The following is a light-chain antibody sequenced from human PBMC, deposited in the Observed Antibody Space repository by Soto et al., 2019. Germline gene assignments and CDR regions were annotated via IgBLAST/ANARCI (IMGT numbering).Light chain of an antibody. V-gene: IGLV2-23*01. CDR2: EGS. J-gene: IGLJ3*02. Sequence: QSALTQPASVSGSPGQSITISCTGTSSDVGSYNLVSWYQQHPGKAPKLMIYEGSKRPSGVSNRFSGSKSGNTASLTISGLQAEDEVYYYCCSYAGSSTWVFGGGTKVTVL. CDR1: SSDVGSYNL. CDR3: CSYAGSSTWV.